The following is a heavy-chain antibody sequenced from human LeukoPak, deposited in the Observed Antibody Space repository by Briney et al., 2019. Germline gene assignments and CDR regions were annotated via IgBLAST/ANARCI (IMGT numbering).Heavy chain of an antibody. V-gene: IGHV3-23*01. CDR2: ISGSGGST. CDR1: GFTFSSYA. CDR3: AKDRGYCSGGSCYGNDY. J-gene: IGHJ4*02. Sequence: GGSLRPSCAASGFTFSSYAMSWVRQAPGKGLEWVSAISGSGGSTYYADSVKGRFTISRDNSKNTLYLQMNSLRAEDTAVYYCAKDRGYCSGGSCYGNDYWGQGTLVTVSS. D-gene: IGHD2-15*01.